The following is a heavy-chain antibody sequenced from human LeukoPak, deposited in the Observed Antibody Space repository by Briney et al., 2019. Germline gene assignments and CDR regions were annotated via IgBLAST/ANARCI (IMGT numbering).Heavy chain of an antibody. D-gene: IGHD3-3*01. V-gene: IGHV4-59*04. CDR1: GGSISSYY. CDR2: IHYSGST. Sequence: PSETLSLTCTVSGGSISSYYWSWIRQPPGKGLEWIGYIHYSGSTYYNPSLKSRVTISVDTSKNQFSLKLSSVTAADTAVYYCARSRPYDFWSGFPDYWGQGTLVTVSS. CDR3: ARSRPYDFWSGFPDY. J-gene: IGHJ4*02.